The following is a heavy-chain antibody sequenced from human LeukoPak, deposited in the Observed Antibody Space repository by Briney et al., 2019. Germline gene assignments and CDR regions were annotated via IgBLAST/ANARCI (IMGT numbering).Heavy chain of an antibody. CDR3: TRDLMDYDVSTGLHHYYMDV. CDR1: GFTFSTYW. V-gene: IGHV3-74*01. J-gene: IGHJ6*02. D-gene: IGHD3-9*01. Sequence: PGGSLRLSCAASGFTFSTYWIHWVRQAPGKGLVWVSRINGDGRNINYADSVRGRFTISRDNAKNTLYLQMNTLRVEDTAVYYCTRDLMDYDVSTGLHHYYMDVWGQGTTVTVSS. CDR2: INGDGRNI.